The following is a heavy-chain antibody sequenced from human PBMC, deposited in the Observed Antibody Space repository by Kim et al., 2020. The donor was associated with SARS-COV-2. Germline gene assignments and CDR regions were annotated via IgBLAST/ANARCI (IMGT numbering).Heavy chain of an antibody. CDR2: ISSSSSTI. V-gene: IGHV3-48*02. CDR1: GFTFSSYS. J-gene: IGHJ4*02. D-gene: IGHD2-2*01. CDR3: ARDLVGYCSSTSCYDSGDLDYTKAHGD. Sequence: GGSLRLSCAASGFTFSSYSMNWVRQAPGKGLEWVSYISSSSSTIYYADSVKGRFTISRDNAKNSLYLQMNSLRDEDTAVYYCARDLVGYCSSTSCYDSGDLDYTKAHGDWGQGTLVTVSS.